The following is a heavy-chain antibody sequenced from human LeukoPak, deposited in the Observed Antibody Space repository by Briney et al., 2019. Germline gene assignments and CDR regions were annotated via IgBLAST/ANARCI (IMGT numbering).Heavy chain of an antibody. V-gene: IGHV4-59*08. J-gene: IGHJ4*02. CDR1: GGSISGYY. Sequence: PSETLSLTCTVSGGSISGYYWSWIRQHPGKGLEWIGYIYYSGSTNYNPSLKSRVTISIDTSKNQFSLKLSSVTAADTAVYYCAARGYCTNGVCYKDHDYWGQGTLVTVSS. D-gene: IGHD2-8*01. CDR2: IYYSGST. CDR3: AARGYCTNGVCYKDHDY.